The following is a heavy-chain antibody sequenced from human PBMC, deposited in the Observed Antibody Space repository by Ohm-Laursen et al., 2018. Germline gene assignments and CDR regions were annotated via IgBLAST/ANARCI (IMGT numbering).Heavy chain of an antibody. V-gene: IGHV4-4*07. Sequence: GTLSLTCSVSGASISSYYWTWIRQTAGKGLEWIGRISTSGKINYNPSLKSRVTMSVDTSKNQFSLKLSSVTAADTAVYYCARFRAVAGDLDDAFDIWGQGTMVTVSS. CDR1: GASISSYY. CDR2: ISTSGKI. J-gene: IGHJ3*02. CDR3: ARFRAVAGDLDDAFDI. D-gene: IGHD6-19*01.